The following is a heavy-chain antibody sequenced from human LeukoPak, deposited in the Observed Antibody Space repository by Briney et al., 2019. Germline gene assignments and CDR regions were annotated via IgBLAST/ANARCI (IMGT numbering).Heavy chain of an antibody. Sequence: GESLKISCEVSGHRFTNHWIGWVRQMPGKGLEWMGIINLGDSDTKYSPSFQGQVTISLDKSISTAYLQWRSLKASDAAMYYCARRPYSGSPNWFDPWGQGTLVTVSS. CDR3: ARRPYSGSPNWFDP. CDR1: GHRFTNHW. D-gene: IGHD1-26*01. V-gene: IGHV5-51*01. CDR2: INLGDSDT. J-gene: IGHJ5*02.